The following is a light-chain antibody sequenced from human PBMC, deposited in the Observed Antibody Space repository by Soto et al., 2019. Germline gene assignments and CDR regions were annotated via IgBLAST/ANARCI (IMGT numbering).Light chain of an antibody. Sequence: DIQMTQSPSSLAASVGDTVTITCRARQNIDTYLNWYRQIPGKAPELLIYGSSNLQSGVPSRFSGSGSGTDFTLTISSLQPEDFASSYCQQSYSTLTFGGGTRLEIK. V-gene: IGKV1-39*01. CDR2: GSS. CDR3: QQSYSTLT. J-gene: IGKJ4*01. CDR1: QNIDTY.